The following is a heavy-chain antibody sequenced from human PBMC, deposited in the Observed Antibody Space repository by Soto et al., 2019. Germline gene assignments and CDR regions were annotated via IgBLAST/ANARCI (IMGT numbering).Heavy chain of an antibody. D-gene: IGHD1-7*01. CDR1: GFSLSRKGMS. Sequence: RAELVNPKQPLMLTCAFSGFSLSRKGMSVSWIRQPPGKALEFLALIDWEEEKFYSTSLRARLAVYKDGSKSRVVLTLTNVDAVDTATYYCTRSTKVNYEYYFDYWGEGTLVTVSS. V-gene: IGHV2-70*01. J-gene: IGHJ4*02. CDR2: IDWEEEK. CDR3: TRSTKVNYEYYFDY.